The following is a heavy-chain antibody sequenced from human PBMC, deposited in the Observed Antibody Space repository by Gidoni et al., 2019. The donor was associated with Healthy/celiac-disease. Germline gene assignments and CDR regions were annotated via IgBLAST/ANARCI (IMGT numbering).Heavy chain of an antibody. CDR2: IRGSGGST. CDR3: AKDSFGDYGDYPY. V-gene: IGHV3-23*04. J-gene: IGHJ4*02. CDR1: GFTFSSYA. D-gene: IGHD4-17*01. Sequence: EVQLVESGGGLVQPGGSLRLPCAASGFTFSSYAMSWVRQAPGQGLEWVSAIRGSGGSTYYADSVKGRFTISRDNSKNTMYLQMNSLRAEDTAVYYCAKDSFGDYGDYPYWGQGTLVTVSS.